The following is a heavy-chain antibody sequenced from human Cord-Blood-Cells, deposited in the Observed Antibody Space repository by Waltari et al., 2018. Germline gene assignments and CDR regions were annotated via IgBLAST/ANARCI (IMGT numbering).Heavy chain of an antibody. J-gene: IGHJ3*02. CDR2: MNPNSGNT. D-gene: IGHD4-4*01. CDR3: ASRQPTDAFDI. CDR1: GYTFTSYA. V-gene: IGHV1-8*01. Sequence: QVQLVQSGAEVKKPGASVKVSCKASGYTFTSYAINWVRQATGQGLEWMGLMNPNSGNTGYAQKFQGRVNMTRNTSISTAYMELSSLRSEDTAVYYCASRQPTDAFDIWGQGTMVTVSS.